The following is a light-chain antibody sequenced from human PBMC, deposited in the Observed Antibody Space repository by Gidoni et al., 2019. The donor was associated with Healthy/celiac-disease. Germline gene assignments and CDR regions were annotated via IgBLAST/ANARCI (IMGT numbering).Light chain of an antibody. Sequence: IVLTQSLGTLSLSPGERATLSCRARQSVSSSYLALYQQTPGQAPRLLIYGASSRATGIPDRLSGSGSGTDFTLTISRLEPEDFAVYYCQQYGSSPPVFTFGPGTKVDIK. CDR1: QSVSSSY. J-gene: IGKJ3*01. CDR2: GAS. V-gene: IGKV3-20*01. CDR3: QQYGSSPPVFT.